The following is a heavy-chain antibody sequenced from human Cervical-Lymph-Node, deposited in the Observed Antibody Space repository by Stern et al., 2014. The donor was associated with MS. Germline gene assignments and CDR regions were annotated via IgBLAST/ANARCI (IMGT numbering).Heavy chain of an antibody. J-gene: IGHJ4*02. V-gene: IGHV1-46*01. D-gene: IGHD2-8*01. Sequence: QVQLVESGAEVTQPGDSVKVSCKASENTFTNYYFHWVRQDPGQGLECMGIINPSAARTNYAQKFQGRVAVTRDTSTSTVYLSLNSLTSEDTAIYYCARGTLYTEIDSWGQGTLVTVSS. CDR2: INPSAART. CDR3: ARGTLYTEIDS. CDR1: ENTFTNYY.